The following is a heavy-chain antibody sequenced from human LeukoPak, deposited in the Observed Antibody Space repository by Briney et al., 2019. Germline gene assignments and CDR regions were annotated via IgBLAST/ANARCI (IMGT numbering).Heavy chain of an antibody. D-gene: IGHD3-22*01. CDR3: ARDYYDSSGYRDY. V-gene: IGHV1-2*02. J-gene: IGHJ4*02. CDR2: INPNSGGT. CDR1: GYTFTGYY. Sequence: APVKVSCKASGYTFTGYYMHWVRQAPGQGLEWMGWINPNSGGTNYAQKFQGRVTMTRDTSISTAYMELSRLRSDDTAVYYCARDYYDSSGYRDYWGQGTLVTVSS.